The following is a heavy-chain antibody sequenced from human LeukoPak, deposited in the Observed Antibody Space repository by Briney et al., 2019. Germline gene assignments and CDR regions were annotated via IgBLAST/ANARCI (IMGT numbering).Heavy chain of an antibody. J-gene: IGHJ6*02. CDR2: ISAYNGNT. CDR1: GYTFTSYG. Sequence: ASVKVSCKASGYTFTSYGISWVRQAPGQGLEWMGWISAYNGNTNYAQKLQGRVTMTTDTSTSTAYMELRSLRSDDTAVYYCASGYCSGGSCFNPATDYYYYGMDVWGQGTTVTVSS. V-gene: IGHV1-18*01. D-gene: IGHD2-15*01. CDR3: ASGYCSGGSCFNPATDYYYYGMDV.